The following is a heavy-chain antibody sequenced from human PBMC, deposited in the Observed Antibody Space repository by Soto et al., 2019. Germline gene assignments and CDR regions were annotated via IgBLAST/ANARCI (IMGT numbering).Heavy chain of an antibody. CDR1: GYTFTGYY. CDR3: ARKAWSGYYTLSY. CDR2: INPNSGGT. Sequence: ASVKVSCKASGYTFTGYYMHWVRQAPGQGLEWMGWINPNSGGTNYAQKFQGRVTMTRDTSISTAYMELSRLRSDDTAVYYCARKAWSGYYTLSYWGQGTLVTVYS. D-gene: IGHD3-3*01. J-gene: IGHJ4*02. V-gene: IGHV1-2*02.